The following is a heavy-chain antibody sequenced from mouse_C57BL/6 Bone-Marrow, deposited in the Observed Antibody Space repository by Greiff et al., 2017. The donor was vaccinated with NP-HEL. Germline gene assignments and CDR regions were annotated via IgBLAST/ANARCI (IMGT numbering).Heavy chain of an antibody. V-gene: IGHV1-26*01. CDR3: ARLWLRREGFAY. D-gene: IGHD2-2*01. Sequence: VQLQQSGPELVKPGASVKISCKASGYTFTDYYMNWVKQSHGKSLEWIGDINPNNGGTSYNQKFKGKATLTVDKSSSTAYMELRSLTSEDSAVYYCARLWLRREGFAYWGKGTLVTVSA. J-gene: IGHJ3*01. CDR1: GYTFTDYY. CDR2: INPNNGGT.